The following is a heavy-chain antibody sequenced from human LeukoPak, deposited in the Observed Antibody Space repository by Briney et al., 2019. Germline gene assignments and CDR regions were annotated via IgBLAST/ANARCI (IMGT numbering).Heavy chain of an antibody. Sequence: PGGSLRLSCAASGFTFDDYAMHWVRQAPGKGLEWVSGISWNSGSIGYADSVKGRFTISRDNAKNSLYLRMNSLRAEDTALYYCAKDVNRLGELSPFDYWGQGTLVTVSS. CDR1: GFTFDDYA. CDR3: AKDVNRLGELSPFDY. CDR2: ISWNSGSI. V-gene: IGHV3-9*01. J-gene: IGHJ4*02. D-gene: IGHD3-16*02.